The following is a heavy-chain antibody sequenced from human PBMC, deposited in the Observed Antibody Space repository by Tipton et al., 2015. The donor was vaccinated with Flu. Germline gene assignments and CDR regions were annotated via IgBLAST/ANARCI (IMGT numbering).Heavy chain of an antibody. CDR2: MYTSGST. Sequence: TLSLTCTVSGGSLSSYYWSWIRQPAGKGLEWIGRMYTSGSTNYNPSLKSRVTISVDTSKNQFSLKLGSVTAADAAVYYCATEYRGGGNRYYFDYWGQGTLVTVSS. CDR3: ATEYRGGGNRYYFDY. V-gene: IGHV4-4*07. CDR1: GGSLSSYY. J-gene: IGHJ4*02. D-gene: IGHD4-23*01.